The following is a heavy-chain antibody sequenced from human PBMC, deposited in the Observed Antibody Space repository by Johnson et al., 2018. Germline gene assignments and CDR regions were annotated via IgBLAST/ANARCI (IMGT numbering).Heavy chain of an antibody. CDR2: IYYSGSN. J-gene: IGHJ6*02. CDR3: ARRSIAVAHYYYYGMDV. V-gene: IGHV4-59*01. D-gene: IGHD6-19*01. Sequence: QVRLQESGPGLVKPSETLSLTCTVSGGSISSYYWSWIRQPPGKGLEWIGYIYYSGSNTHNPPPKSRVTISVDTSTNLFSLKLSSVTAADTAVYYCARRSIAVAHYYYYGMDVWGQGTTVTVSS. CDR1: GGSISSYY.